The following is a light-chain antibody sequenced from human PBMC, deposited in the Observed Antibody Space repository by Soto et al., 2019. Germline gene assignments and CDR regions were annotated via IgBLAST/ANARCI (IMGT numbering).Light chain of an antibody. J-gene: IGLJ1*01. V-gene: IGLV2-8*01. Sequence: QSVLTQPPSASGSPGQSVTISCTGTSSDVGGNKFVSWYQQHPGKAPRLIIYEVNRRPSGVPDRFSGSKSGNTASLTVSGLQDEDEADYYCAAWDDSLNGYVFGTGTKVTVL. CDR1: SSDVGGNKF. CDR3: AAWDDSLNGYV. CDR2: EVN.